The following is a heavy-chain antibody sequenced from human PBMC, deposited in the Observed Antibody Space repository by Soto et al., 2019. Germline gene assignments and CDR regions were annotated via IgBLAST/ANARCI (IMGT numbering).Heavy chain of an antibody. Sequence: QVQLVESGGGVVQPGRSLRLSCTASGSTLSDYGMHWVRQAPGKGLEWVAVIWHDGGEKYYADSVTGRFTISRDNSKNTVHLQIDSLGTEDTALYYCARDPGRDSPIDYWGQGTLVTVSS. CDR1: GSTLSDYG. CDR3: ARDPGRDSPIDY. D-gene: IGHD3-22*01. J-gene: IGHJ4*02. V-gene: IGHV3-33*01. CDR2: IWHDGGEK.